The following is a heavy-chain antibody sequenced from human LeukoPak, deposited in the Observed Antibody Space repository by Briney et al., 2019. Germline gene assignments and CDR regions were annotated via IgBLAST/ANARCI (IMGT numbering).Heavy chain of an antibody. CDR3: AGEGTTQFDY. CDR2: INPRGGSA. J-gene: IGHJ4*02. V-gene: IGHV1-46*01. Sequence: ASVKVSCKASGYTFTSFYMHWVRQAPGQGLEWMGIINPRGGSATSAQKFQGRVTLTRDTSTSTVYMELSSLRSEDTAVYYCAGEGTTQFDYWGQGTLVTVSS. CDR1: GYTFTSFY. D-gene: IGHD4-11*01.